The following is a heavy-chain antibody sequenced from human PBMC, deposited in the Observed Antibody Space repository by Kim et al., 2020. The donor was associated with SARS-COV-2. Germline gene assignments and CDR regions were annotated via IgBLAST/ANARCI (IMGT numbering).Heavy chain of an antibody. CDR2: ISGGGGNT. D-gene: IGHD6-19*01. V-gene: IGHV3-23*01. J-gene: IGHJ6*02. CDR3: AKRGIAVAGKDYHYHGMDV. Sequence: GGSLRLSCVASGFTFSSQAMSWVRQAPGKGLEWVSAISGGGGNTYYADSVKGRFTISRDNSKNTLYLQMSSLRAEDTAAYYCAKRGIAVAGKDYHYHGMDVWGQGTTVTVSS. CDR1: GFTFSSQA.